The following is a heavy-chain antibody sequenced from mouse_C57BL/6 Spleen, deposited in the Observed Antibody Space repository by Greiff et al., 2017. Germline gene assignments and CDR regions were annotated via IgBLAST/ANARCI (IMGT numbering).Heavy chain of an antibody. Sequence: EVKLMESGGGLVQPGGSLKLSCAASGFTFSDYYMYWVRQTPEQRLALVAYISNGGGSTYYPDTVKGRFTISRDNAKNTLYLQMSRLKSEDTAMYYCARQALDGYRYFEVWGTGTTVTVAS. V-gene: IGHV5-12*01. J-gene: IGHJ1*03. CDR3: ARQALDGYRYFEV. CDR2: ISNGGGST. CDR1: GFTFSDYY. D-gene: IGHD2-3*01.